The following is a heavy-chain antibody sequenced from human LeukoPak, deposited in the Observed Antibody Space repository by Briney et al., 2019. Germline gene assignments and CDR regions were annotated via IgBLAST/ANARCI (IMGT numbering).Heavy chain of an antibody. CDR3: ARETVVGAFLGYFYYMDV. D-gene: IGHD1-26*01. Sequence: SQTLSLTCTVSGGSISSGNYSWSWIRQPAGKGLEWIGRIHTSGSTNYNPSLKSRVTISVDTSKNQFSLKLSFVTAADTAVYYCARETVVGAFLGYFYYMDVWGKGTTVTISS. J-gene: IGHJ6*03. CDR2: IHTSGST. V-gene: IGHV4-61*02. CDR1: GGSISSGNYS.